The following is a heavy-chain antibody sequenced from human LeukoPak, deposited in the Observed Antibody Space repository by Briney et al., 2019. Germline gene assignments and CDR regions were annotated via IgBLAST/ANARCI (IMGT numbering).Heavy chain of an antibody. Sequence: SETLSLTCAVYGGSFSGYYWSWIRQPPGKGLEWIGEINHSGSTNYNPSLKSRVTISVDTSKYQFSLKLSSVTAADTAVYYCARHNVAYIVVVPAAIKGHFDYWGQGTLVTVSS. V-gene: IGHV4-34*01. CDR1: GGSFSGYY. J-gene: IGHJ4*02. CDR3: ARHNVAYIVVVPAAIKGHFDY. CDR2: INHSGST. D-gene: IGHD2-2*02.